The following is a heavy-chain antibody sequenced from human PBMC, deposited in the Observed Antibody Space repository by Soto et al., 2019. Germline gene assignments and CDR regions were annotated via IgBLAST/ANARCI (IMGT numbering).Heavy chain of an antibody. Sequence: GRPMRLSCGAAWFKCSNPGRSWISEAAEKGLEWVARNKSKTDGGTTDYAAPVKGRFTISRDDSKNTLYLQMNSLKAEDTAVYYCTTGFTGYCSSTSCYAYYYYYMDVSGKRTTVTVSS. D-gene: IGHD2-2*01. CDR3: TTGFTGYCSSTSCYAYYYYYMDV. V-gene: IGHV3-15*01. CDR2: NKSKTDGGTT. J-gene: IGHJ6*03. CDR1: WFKCSNPG.